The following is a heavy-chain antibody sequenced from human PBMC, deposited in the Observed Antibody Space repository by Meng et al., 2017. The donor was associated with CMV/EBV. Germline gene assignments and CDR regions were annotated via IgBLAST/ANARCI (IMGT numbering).Heavy chain of an antibody. Sequence: QVQLVQSGAELRKTGASVKVSCKAPGDTFTDYYMHWVRQAPGQGLEWMGCINPNSGDTNYAQKFQGRVTMTRDTSISTAYMELSRLRSDDTAVYYCTRDAHLTTVTPNWFDPWGQGTLVTVSS. V-gene: IGHV1-2*02. CDR3: TRDAHLTTVTPNWFDP. CDR1: GDTFTDYY. J-gene: IGHJ5*02. CDR2: INPNSGDT. D-gene: IGHD4-17*01.